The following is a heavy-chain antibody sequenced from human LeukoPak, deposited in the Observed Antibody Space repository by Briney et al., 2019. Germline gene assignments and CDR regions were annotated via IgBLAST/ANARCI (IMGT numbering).Heavy chain of an antibody. J-gene: IGHJ3*02. V-gene: IGHV3-11*01. CDR3: ARDGAITMVRGVTRKGDAFDI. CDR2: ISSSGSTI. CDR1: GFTFSDYY. D-gene: IGHD3-10*01. Sequence: GGSLRLSCAASGFTFSDYYMSWIRQAPGKGLEWVSYISSSGSTIYYADSVKGRFTISRDNAKNSLYLQMNSLRAEDTAVYYCARDGAITMVRGVTRKGDAFDIWGQGTMVTVSS.